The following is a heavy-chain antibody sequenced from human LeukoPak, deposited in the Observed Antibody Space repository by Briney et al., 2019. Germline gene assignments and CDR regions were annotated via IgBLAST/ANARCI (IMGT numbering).Heavy chain of an antibody. V-gene: IGHV3-7*01. CDR2: IKQDGSEK. CDR3: ARGDFWSGYANDY. CDR1: GFTFSSYW. Sequence: GGSLRLSCAASGFTFSSYWMSWVRQASGKGLEWVANIKQDGSEKYYVDSVKGRFTISRDNAKNSLYLQMNSLRAEDTAVYYCARGDFWSGYANDYWGQGTLVTVSS. D-gene: IGHD3-3*01. J-gene: IGHJ4*02.